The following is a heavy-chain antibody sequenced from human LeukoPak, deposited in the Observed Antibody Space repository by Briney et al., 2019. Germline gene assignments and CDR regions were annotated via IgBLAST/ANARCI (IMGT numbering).Heavy chain of an antibody. D-gene: IGHD2-21*02. CDR1: GFTYRRYP. V-gene: IGHV3-23*01. J-gene: IGHJ4*02. CDR3: AKDIRALVVVVTASPFDY. Sequence: PGGSLRLSCAASGFTYRRYPMSWVRRAPGMGLEWVSTFICRGGSTYYADSVKGGFTISRDNSKDTLYLQMNSVRAEDTAVYYCAKDIRALVVVVTASPFDYWGQGTLVTVSS. CDR2: FICRGGST.